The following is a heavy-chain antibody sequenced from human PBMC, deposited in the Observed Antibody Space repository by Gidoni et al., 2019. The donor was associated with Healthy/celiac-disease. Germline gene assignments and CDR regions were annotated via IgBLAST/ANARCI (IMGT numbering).Heavy chain of an antibody. V-gene: IGHV3-53*01. CDR2: IYSGGST. CDR1: GFTVSSNY. D-gene: IGHD6-13*01. CDR3: ARVEIAAAGGAFDI. Sequence: EVQLVESGGGLIQPGGSLRLSCAASGFTVSSNYMSWVRQAPGKGLEWVSVIYSGGSTYYADSVKGRFTISRDNSKNTLYLQMNSLRAEDTAVYYCARVEIAAAGGAFDIWGQGTMVTVSS. J-gene: IGHJ3*02.